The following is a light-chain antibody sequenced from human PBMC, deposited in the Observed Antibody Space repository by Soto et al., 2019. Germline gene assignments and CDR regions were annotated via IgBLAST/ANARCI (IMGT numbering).Light chain of an antibody. J-gene: IGLJ2*01. CDR3: GTWDSGLSAGI. Sequence: QSVLTQPPSVSAAPGQRVTISCSGGGSNIGNNNVSWYQQLPGTAPKPLIYDNNKRPSGISDRFSGSKSGTSATLDITGLQTGDEADYYCGTWDSGLSAGIFGGGTKVTVL. V-gene: IGLV1-51*01. CDR1: GSNIGNNN. CDR2: DNN.